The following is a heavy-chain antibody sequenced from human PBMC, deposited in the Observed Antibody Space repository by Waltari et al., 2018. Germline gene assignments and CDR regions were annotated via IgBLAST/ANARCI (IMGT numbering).Heavy chain of an antibody. V-gene: IGHV3-7*04. CDR2: INQDGSGE. CDR1: GFTFSNFW. Sequence: EVQLVESGGGLVQPGGSLSLSCSASGFTFSNFWMSWARQAPGKGLEWVANINQDGSGEYYVDSVKGRFTISRENAKNSLYLQMNSLRAEDTAVYYCQRGDYWGQGTLVTVSS. J-gene: IGHJ4*02. CDR3: QRGDY.